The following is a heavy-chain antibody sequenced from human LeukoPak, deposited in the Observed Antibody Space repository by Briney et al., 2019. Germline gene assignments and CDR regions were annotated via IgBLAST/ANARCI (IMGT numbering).Heavy chain of an antibody. Sequence: GGSLRLSCAASGFTFSGYAMSWVRQAPGKGLEWVSAISGSGGSTYYADSVKGRFTISGDNSKNTLYLQMNSLRAEDTAVYYCARAPTPMVRGVIGYWGQGTLVTVSS. CDR2: ISGSGGST. D-gene: IGHD3-10*01. CDR3: ARAPTPMVRGVIGY. J-gene: IGHJ4*02. CDR1: GFTFSGYA. V-gene: IGHV3-23*01.